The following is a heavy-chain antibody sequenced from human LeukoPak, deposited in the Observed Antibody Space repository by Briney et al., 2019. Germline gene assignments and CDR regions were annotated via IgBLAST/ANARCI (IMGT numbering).Heavy chain of an antibody. CDR2: IYYSGST. Sequence: SETLSLTCTVSGYSISSYYWSWIRQPPGKGLEWIGYIYYSGSTNYNPSLKSRVTISVDTSKNQFSLKLSSVTAADTAVYYCARVRWEYFDYWGQGTLVTVSS. V-gene: IGHV4-59*01. CDR1: GYSISSYY. J-gene: IGHJ4*02. CDR3: ARVRWEYFDY. D-gene: IGHD3-3*01.